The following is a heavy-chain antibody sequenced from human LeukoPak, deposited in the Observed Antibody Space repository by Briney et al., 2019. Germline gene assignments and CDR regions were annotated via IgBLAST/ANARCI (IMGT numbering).Heavy chain of an antibody. V-gene: IGHV3-23*01. CDR3: AKGRVRAGYNYGIDY. Sequence: QAGGSLRLSCAASGFTVSSNYMSWVRQAPGKGLEWVSAISGSGGSTYYADSVKGRFTISRDNSKNTLYLQMNSLRAEDTAVYYCAKGRVRAGYNYGIDYWGQGTLVTVSS. CDR1: GFTVSSNY. CDR2: ISGSGGST. D-gene: IGHD5-24*01. J-gene: IGHJ4*02.